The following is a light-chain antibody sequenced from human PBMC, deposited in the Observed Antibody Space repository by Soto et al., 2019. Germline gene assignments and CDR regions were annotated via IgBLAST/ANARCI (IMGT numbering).Light chain of an antibody. CDR1: QSISSF. CDR3: QLYNSYSS. Sequence: DIQMTQSPSSLSASVGDRVTITCRANQSISSFLNWYQQKPGNAPKVLIYKASSLESGVPSRFSGSGSGTEFTLTISSLQPDDFATYYCQLYNSYSSFGQGTKVDIK. CDR2: KAS. J-gene: IGKJ1*01. V-gene: IGKV1-5*03.